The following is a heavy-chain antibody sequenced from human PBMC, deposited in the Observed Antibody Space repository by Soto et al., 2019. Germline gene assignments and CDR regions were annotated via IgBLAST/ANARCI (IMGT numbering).Heavy chain of an antibody. V-gene: IGHV1-69*12. J-gene: IGHJ6*02. Sequence: QVQQVQSGAEVKKPGSSVKVSCKASGGTFSSYAISWVRQAPGQGLEWMGGIIPIFGTANYAQKFQGRVTITADESTSTAYMELSSLRSEDTAVYYCARAASSIAARPSLYYYGMDVWGQGTTVTVSS. CDR1: GGTFSSYA. D-gene: IGHD6-6*01. CDR2: IIPIFGTA. CDR3: ARAASSIAARPSLYYYGMDV.